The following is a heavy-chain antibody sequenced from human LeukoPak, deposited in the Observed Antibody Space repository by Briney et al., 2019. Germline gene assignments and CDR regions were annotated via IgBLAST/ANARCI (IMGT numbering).Heavy chain of an antibody. CDR1: GYTFSGYQ. CDR3: ARGAVSGTYRYLY. D-gene: IGHD3-16*02. V-gene: IGHV1-2*02. J-gene: IGHJ4*02. CDR2: INPNSGDT. Sequence: ASVKVSCQASGYTFSGYQIHWVRQAPGQGLEWMGWINPNSGDTKYAQKFQGRVTMTSDTSTSTVYMELSRLSSDDTAVYSCARGAVSGTYRYLYWGQGTLVTVSS.